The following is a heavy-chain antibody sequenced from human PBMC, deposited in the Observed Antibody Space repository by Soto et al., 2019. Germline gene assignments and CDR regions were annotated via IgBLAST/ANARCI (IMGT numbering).Heavy chain of an antibody. CDR3: ASGRGWYEGYFDY. D-gene: IGHD6-19*01. Sequence: QVQLVESGGGVVQPGRSLRLSCAASGFAFSSYAMHWVRQAPGKGLEWVAVISYDGSNKYYADSVKGRFTISRDNSKNTLYLQMNSLRAEDTAVYYCASGRGWYEGYFDYWGQGTLVTVSS. J-gene: IGHJ4*02. CDR2: ISYDGSNK. CDR1: GFAFSSYA. V-gene: IGHV3-30-3*01.